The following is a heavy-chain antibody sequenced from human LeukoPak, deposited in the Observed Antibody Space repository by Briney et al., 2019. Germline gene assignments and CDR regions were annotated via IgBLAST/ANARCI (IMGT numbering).Heavy chain of an antibody. CDR1: GGTFSSYP. V-gene: IGHV1-69*13. D-gene: IGHD6-6*01. J-gene: IGHJ3*02. Sequence: SVKVSCKASGGTFSSYPISWVRQAPGQGLEWVGGIIPIFGTVNYAQKFQGRVTITADESTSTAYMELSSLISEDTAVYYCARSSQGIDAFDIWGQGTMVTVSS. CDR3: ARSSQGIDAFDI. CDR2: IIPIFGTV.